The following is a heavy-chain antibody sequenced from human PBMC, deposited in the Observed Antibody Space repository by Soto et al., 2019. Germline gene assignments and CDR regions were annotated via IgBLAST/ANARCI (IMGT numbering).Heavy chain of an antibody. CDR2: IYSGGST. J-gene: IGHJ5*02. Sequence: EVQLVESGGGLIQPGGSLRLSCAASGFTVSSNYMSWVRQAPGKGLEWVSVIYSGGSTYYADSVKGRFTISRDNSKNTLYLQRNSLRAEDTAVYYCARDRGRDYYGSGRYSDWFDPWGQGTLVTVSS. V-gene: IGHV3-53*01. CDR1: GFTVSSNY. CDR3: ARDRGRDYYGSGRYSDWFDP. D-gene: IGHD3-10*01.